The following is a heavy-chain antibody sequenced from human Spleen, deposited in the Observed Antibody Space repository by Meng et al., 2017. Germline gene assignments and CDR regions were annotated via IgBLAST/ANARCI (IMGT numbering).Heavy chain of an antibody. CDR1: GGSFSDYY. Sequence: QVQLQQGGAGLLKPSETLVLTCVVSGGSFSDYYWSWIRQPPGKGLEWIGEINHSGSTNYNPSLESRATISVDTSQNNLSLKLSSVTAADSAVYYCARGPTTMAHDFDYWGQGTLVTVSS. V-gene: IGHV4-34*01. CDR3: ARGPTTMAHDFDY. D-gene: IGHD4-11*01. J-gene: IGHJ4*02. CDR2: INHSGST.